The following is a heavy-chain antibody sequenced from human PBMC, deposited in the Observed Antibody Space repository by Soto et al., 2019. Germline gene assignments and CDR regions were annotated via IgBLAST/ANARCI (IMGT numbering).Heavy chain of an antibody. CDR2: IWYDGSNK. CDR3: ARDDIGYYGMDV. V-gene: IGHV3-33*01. CDR1: VFTFSSYG. J-gene: IGHJ6*02. Sequence: PGGSLRLSCAASVFTFSSYGMHWVRQSPGKGLEWVAVIWYDGSNKYYADSVKGRFTISRDNSKNTLYLQMNSLRAEDTAVYYCARDDIGYYGMDVWGQGTMVTVSS. D-gene: IGHD3-9*01.